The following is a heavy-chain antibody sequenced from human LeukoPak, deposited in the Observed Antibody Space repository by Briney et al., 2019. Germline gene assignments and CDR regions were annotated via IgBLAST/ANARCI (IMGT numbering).Heavy chain of an antibody. D-gene: IGHD1-26*01. CDR3: ARQAGATHYYYYMDV. V-gene: IGHV4-39*01. CDR1: GGSISSSSYY. CDR2: IYYSGST. J-gene: IGHJ6*03. Sequence: PSETLSLTCTVSGGSISSSSYYWGWIRQPPGKGLEWIGSIYYSGSTYYNPSLKSRVTISVDTSKNQFSLKLSSVTAADTAVYYCARQAGATHYYYYMDVWGKGTTVTISS.